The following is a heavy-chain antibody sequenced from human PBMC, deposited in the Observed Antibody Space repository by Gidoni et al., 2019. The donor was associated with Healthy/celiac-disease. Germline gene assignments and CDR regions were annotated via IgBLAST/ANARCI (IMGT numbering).Heavy chain of an antibody. Sequence: ESGPGLVKPSQTLSLTCTVSGGSISSGDYYWSGIRQHPGKGLEWIGYIYYSGSTYYNPSLKSRVTISVDTSKNQFSLKLSSVTAADTAVYYCARDQRPTYYDYVWGSYREYYFDYWGQGTLVTVSS. J-gene: IGHJ4*02. CDR3: ARDQRPTYYDYVWGSYREYYFDY. D-gene: IGHD3-16*02. V-gene: IGHV4-30-4*01. CDR2: IYYSGST. CDR1: GGSISSGDYY.